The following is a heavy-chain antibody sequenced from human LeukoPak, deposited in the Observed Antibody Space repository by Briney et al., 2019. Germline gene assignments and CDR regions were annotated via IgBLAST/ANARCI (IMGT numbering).Heavy chain of an antibody. CDR1: GYTFTNYF. CDR3: ARGHDSSGYYYGY. J-gene: IGHJ4*02. Sequence: ASVKVSCKASGYTFTNYFINWVRQAPGQGLEWMGIINPSGGSTTYAQKFQGRVTTTRDMSTSTVYLELSRLRSEDTAVYYCARGHDSSGYYYGYWGQGTLVTVSS. V-gene: IGHV1-46*01. CDR2: INPSGGST. D-gene: IGHD3-22*01.